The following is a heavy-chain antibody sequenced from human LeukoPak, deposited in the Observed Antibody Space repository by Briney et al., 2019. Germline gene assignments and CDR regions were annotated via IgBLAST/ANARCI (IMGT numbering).Heavy chain of an antibody. CDR3: ARGPPNGHDDSSGYYVPACFDY. J-gene: IGHJ4*02. CDR1: GNSISSDYY. CDR2: IYHSGSV. V-gene: IGHV4-38-2*02. D-gene: IGHD3-22*01. Sequence: SETLSLTCTVSGNSISSDYYWGCILQPPGKGLGWIVSIYHSGSVYYNPSLKSRATISANTSKKQFSLKLNSVTAADTAVYYCARGPPNGHDDSSGYYVPACFDYWGQGTLVTVSS.